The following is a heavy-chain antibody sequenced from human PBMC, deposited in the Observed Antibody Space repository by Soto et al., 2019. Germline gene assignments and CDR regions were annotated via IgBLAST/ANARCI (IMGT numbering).Heavy chain of an antibody. Sequence: GGSLRLSCAASGFTFSSYGMHWVRQAPGKGLEWVAVISYDGSNKYYADSVKGRFTISRDNSKNTLYLQMNSLRAEDTAVYYCAKDAVAARPNYYYYYYMDVWGKGTTVTVSS. J-gene: IGHJ6*03. CDR3: AKDAVAARPNYYYYYYMDV. V-gene: IGHV3-30*18. CDR1: GFTFSSYG. D-gene: IGHD6-6*01. CDR2: ISYDGSNK.